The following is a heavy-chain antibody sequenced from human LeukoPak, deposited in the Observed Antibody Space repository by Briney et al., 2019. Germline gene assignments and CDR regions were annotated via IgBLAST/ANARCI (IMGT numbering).Heavy chain of an antibody. V-gene: IGHV4-59*12. CDR3: ARRPRLLWFGELYGDYFDY. D-gene: IGHD3-10*01. Sequence: SETLSLTCTVSGGSISSYYWSWIRQPPGKGLEWIGYIYYSGSTNYNPSLKSRVTISVDTSKNQFSLNLSSVTAADTAVYYCARRPRLLWFGELYGDYFDYWGQGTLVTVSS. J-gene: IGHJ4*02. CDR1: GGSISSYY. CDR2: IYYSGST.